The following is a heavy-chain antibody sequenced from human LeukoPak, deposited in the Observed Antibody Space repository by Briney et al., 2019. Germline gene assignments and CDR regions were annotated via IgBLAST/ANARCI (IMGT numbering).Heavy chain of an antibody. D-gene: IGHD2-21*02. CDR3: AKTVPRYCGGDCYPSVNWFDP. CDR2: ISGSGGST. Sequence: AGGSLRLSCAASGFSFSSYAMSWVRQAPGKGLEWVSAISGSGGSTYYADSVKGRFIISRDNSKNTLDLQMNSLRAEDTAVYYCAKTVPRYCGGDCYPSVNWFDPWGQGTLVTVSS. CDR1: GFSFSSYA. J-gene: IGHJ5*02. V-gene: IGHV3-23*01.